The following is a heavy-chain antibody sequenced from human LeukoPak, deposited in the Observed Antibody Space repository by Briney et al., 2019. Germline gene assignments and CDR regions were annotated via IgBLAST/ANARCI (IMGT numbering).Heavy chain of an antibody. D-gene: IGHD3-10*01. V-gene: IGHV3-13*01. CDR3: ARGGYFGSGPMDV. CDR1: GFTFSSYD. CDR2: IDTAGVT. J-gene: IGHJ6*02. Sequence: GGSLRLSCAGSGFTFSSYDMHWVRHAAGKGLEWVAAIDTAGVTYYPGSVRGRFTISRENGRNSFFLQMNSLRAGDTAVYYCARGGYFGSGPMDVWGQGTTVTVSS.